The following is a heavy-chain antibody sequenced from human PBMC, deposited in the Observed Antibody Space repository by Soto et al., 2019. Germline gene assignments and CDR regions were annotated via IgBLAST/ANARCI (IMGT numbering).Heavy chain of an antibody. CDR3: ARVRSSGYYGLLDY. J-gene: IGHJ4*02. Sequence: SETLSLTCAVSGGSVSNSSFYWSWIRQPPGERLEWIGNIYYSGSTNYNPSLKSRVTISVHTSKNQFSLKLTSVTAADTAVYYCARVRSSGYYGLLDYWGQGTLVTVSS. CDR1: GGSVSNSSFY. CDR2: IYYSGST. D-gene: IGHD3-22*01. V-gene: IGHV4-61*01.